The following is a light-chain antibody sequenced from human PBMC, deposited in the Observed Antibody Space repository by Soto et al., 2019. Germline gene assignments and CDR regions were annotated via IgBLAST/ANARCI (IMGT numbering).Light chain of an antibody. CDR3: CSYAGSSSAYV. J-gene: IGLJ1*01. V-gene: IGLV2-23*02. CDR2: EVS. Sequence: QSALTQPASVSGSPGQSITISCTGTSSDVGSYNVVSWYQQHPGKAPKLLIYEVSKRPSGVSDRFSGSKSGNTASLTSSGLQAEDEADYPCCSYAGSSSAYVFGTGTKLTVL. CDR1: SSDVGSYNV.